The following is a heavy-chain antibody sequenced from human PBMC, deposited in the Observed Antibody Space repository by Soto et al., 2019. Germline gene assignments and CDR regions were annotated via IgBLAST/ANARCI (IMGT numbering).Heavy chain of an antibody. Sequence: SETLSRTCAVSGGSISSSNWWSWVRQPPGKGLEWIGEIYHSGSTNYNPSLKSRVTISMDKSKNQFSLKLNSVTAADTAVYYCASNQDFYDSSGYYYWGQGTLVTVS. CDR2: IYHSGST. J-gene: IGHJ4*02. CDR3: ASNQDFYDSSGYYY. D-gene: IGHD3-22*01. CDR1: GGSISSSNW. V-gene: IGHV4-4*02.